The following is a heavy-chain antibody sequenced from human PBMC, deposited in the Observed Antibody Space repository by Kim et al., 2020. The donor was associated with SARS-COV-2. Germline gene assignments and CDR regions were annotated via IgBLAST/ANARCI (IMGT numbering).Heavy chain of an antibody. V-gene: IGHV3-48*03. D-gene: IGHD2-21*02. CDR3: AGGARGDWKICC. J-gene: IGHJ3*01. CDR1: GFTFSSYE. Sequence: GGSLRLSCAASGFTFSSYEMNWVRQAPGKGLEWVSYISSSGSTTIYNADSVKGRFTISRDNAKDSLYLQMNSLRAEDTGVYYCAGGARGDWKICCWGEGT. CDR2: ISSSGSTTI.